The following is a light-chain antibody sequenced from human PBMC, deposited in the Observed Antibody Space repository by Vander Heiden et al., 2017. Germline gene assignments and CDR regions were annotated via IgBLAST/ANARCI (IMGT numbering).Light chain of an antibody. Sequence: EIAMTQSPASLSVSPGERATLSCRASQDIRTMLAWYQQKPGQTPRLLIYVASTRATGTPARFSGSGSGTEFTLTISSLQSEDFAVYYCQQYEKWPRTFGQGTRLEIK. CDR2: VAS. V-gene: IGKV3D-15*01. CDR1: QDIRTM. J-gene: IGKJ5*01. CDR3: QQYEKWPRT.